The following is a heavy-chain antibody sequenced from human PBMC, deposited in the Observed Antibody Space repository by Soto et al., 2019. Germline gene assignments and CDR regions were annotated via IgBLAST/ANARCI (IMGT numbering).Heavy chain of an antibody. CDR3: ARQGSVVVPAAIEDYYYMDV. Sequence: GESLKISCKGSGYSFTSYWIGWVRQMPGKGLEWMGIIYPGDSDTRYSPSFQGQVTISADKSISTAYLQWSSLKASDTAMYYCARQGSVVVPAAIEDYYYMDVWGKGTTVTVSS. CDR2: IYPGDSDT. CDR1: GYSFTSYW. J-gene: IGHJ6*03. D-gene: IGHD2-2*01. V-gene: IGHV5-51*01.